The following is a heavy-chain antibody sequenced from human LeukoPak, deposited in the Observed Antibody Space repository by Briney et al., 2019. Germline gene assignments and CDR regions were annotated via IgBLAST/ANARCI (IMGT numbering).Heavy chain of an antibody. CDR3: ARGGGLVIRFLEWFLSDAFDI. CDR2: ISYDGSNK. Sequence: TGGSLRLSCAASGFTFSSYAMHWVRQAPGKGLEWVAVISYDGSNKYYADSVKGRFTISRDNSKNTLYLQMNSLRAEDTAVYYCARGGGLVIRFLEWFLSDAFDIWGQGTMVTVSS. D-gene: IGHD3-3*01. CDR1: GFTFSSYA. V-gene: IGHV3-30-3*01. J-gene: IGHJ3*02.